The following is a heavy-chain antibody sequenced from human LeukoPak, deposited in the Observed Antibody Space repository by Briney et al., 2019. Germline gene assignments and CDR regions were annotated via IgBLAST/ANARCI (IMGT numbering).Heavy chain of an antibody. CDR3: LKNSGWSGAGLFAY. CDR2: ITGSGDST. Sequence: GGSLRLSCAASGFTFTNYSTSWVRQAPGKGLEWVSVITGSGDSTYNADSVKGRFTISRDNTKNMLYLQMNSLRAEDTAVYYCLKNSGWSGAGLFAYWGQGTLVTVSS. D-gene: IGHD1-26*01. V-gene: IGHV3-23*01. CDR1: GFTFTNYS. J-gene: IGHJ4*02.